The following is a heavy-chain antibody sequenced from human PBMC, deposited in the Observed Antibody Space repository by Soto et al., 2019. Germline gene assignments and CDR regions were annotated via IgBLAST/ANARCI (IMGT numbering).Heavy chain of an antibody. V-gene: IGHV3-7*01. J-gene: IGHJ4*02. D-gene: IGHD5-18*01. CDR2: INQDGSEI. Sequence: GWSLILSCAASGFTLSSFWMNWVRQAPGKGMEWVANINQDGSEIYYVDSVKGRFTISRDNAKNSLYLQMISLRVEDTAVEYCVSAVASDGYDWGQGNLVTV. CDR1: GFTLSSFW. CDR3: VSAVASDGYD.